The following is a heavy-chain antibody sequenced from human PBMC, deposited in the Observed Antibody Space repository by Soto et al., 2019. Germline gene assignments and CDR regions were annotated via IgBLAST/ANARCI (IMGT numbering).Heavy chain of an antibody. CDR3: ARRRGSNGWFDL. D-gene: IGHD2-8*01. Sequence: QVQLVQSGAEVKKPGASVKVSCKASGYTFSNYDINWGRQAPGQGLEWVGWMNPDSGNTGYAQNFQGRVTMTGNTSISSVYMELSSLTSEDTAVYYCARRRGSNGWFDLWGQGTLVTVSS. CDR2: MNPDSGNT. J-gene: IGHJ5*02. V-gene: IGHV1-8*01. CDR1: GYTFSNYD.